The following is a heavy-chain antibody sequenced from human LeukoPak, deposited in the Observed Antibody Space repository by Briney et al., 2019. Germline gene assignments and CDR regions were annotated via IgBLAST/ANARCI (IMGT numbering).Heavy chain of an antibody. J-gene: IGHJ6*03. CDR3: ARETYYDFWSGYRLYYYYMAV. Sequence: GGSLRLSCAASGFTVSSNYMSWVRQAPGKGLEWVSVIYSGGSTYYADSVKGRFTISRDNSKNTLYLQMNSLRAEDTAVYYCARETYYDFWSGYRLYYYYMAVWDKGTPVTVPS. CDR2: IYSGGST. V-gene: IGHV3-66*02. CDR1: GFTVSSNY. D-gene: IGHD3-3*01.